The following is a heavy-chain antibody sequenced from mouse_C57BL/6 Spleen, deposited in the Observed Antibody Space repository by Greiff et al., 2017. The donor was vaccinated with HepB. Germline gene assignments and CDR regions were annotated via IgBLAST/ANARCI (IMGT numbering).Heavy chain of an antibody. CDR3: ARGANWDFYFDY. D-gene: IGHD4-1*01. J-gene: IGHJ2*01. CDR2: ISYDGSN. CDR1: GYSITSGYY. Sequence: EVQLQQSGPGLVKPSQSLSLTCSVTGYSITSGYYWNWIRQFPGNKLEWMGYISYDGSNNYNPSLKNRISITRDTSKNQFFLKLNSVTTEDTATYYCARGANWDFYFDYWGQGTTLTVSS. V-gene: IGHV3-6*01.